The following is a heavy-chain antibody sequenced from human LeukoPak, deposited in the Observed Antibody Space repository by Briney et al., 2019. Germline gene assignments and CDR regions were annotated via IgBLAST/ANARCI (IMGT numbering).Heavy chain of an antibody. CDR3: ARPFGSGD. CDR1: GFTFSSYG. Sequence: GSLRLSCAASGFTFSSYGMNWVRQAPGKGLEWIGSIYYSGSTYYNPSLKSRVTISVDTSKNQFSLKLSSVTAADTAVYYCARPFGSGDWGQGTLVTVSS. CDR2: IYYSGST. J-gene: IGHJ4*02. D-gene: IGHD2-8*02. V-gene: IGHV4-39*01.